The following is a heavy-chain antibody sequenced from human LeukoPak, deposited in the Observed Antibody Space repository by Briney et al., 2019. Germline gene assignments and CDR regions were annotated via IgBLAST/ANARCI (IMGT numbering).Heavy chain of an antibody. Sequence: ASVKVSCKASGYTFTGYYMYWVRQAPGQGLEWMGWINPNSGGTNYAQKFQGRVTMTRGTSISTAYMELSRLRSDDTAVYYCARSTAVADNADYWGQGTLVTFSS. D-gene: IGHD6-19*01. V-gene: IGHV1-2*02. CDR2: INPNSGGT. J-gene: IGHJ4*02. CDR1: GYTFTGYY. CDR3: ARSTAVADNADY.